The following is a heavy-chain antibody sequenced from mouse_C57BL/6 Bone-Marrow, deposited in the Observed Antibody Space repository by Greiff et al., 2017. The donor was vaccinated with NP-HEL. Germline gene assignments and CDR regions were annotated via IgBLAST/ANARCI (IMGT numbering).Heavy chain of an antibody. D-gene: IGHD1-1*02. CDR2: IWWDDYK. CDR3: ARMRWSYAMDY. V-gene: IGHV8-8*01. CDR1: GFSLSTFGMG. Sequence: QVQLQQSGPGILQPSQTLSLTCSFSGFSLSTFGMGVGWIRQPSGKGLEWLAHIWWDDYKYYNPALKSRLTIFKDTSKNQIFLKIANVYTADTATYYCARMRWSYAMDYWGQGTSVTVSS. J-gene: IGHJ4*01.